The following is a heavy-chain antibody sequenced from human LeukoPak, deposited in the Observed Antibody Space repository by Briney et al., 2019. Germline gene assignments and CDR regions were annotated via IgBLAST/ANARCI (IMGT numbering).Heavy chain of an antibody. V-gene: IGHV3-30-3*01. J-gene: IGHJ5*02. CDR1: GFTFSNFA. CDR2: VSYDGSKK. CDR3: VRDRYDIP. D-gene: IGHD3-9*01. Sequence: GRSLRLSCAASGFTFSNFAMHWVRQAPGKGLEWVAVVSYDGSKKYYADSVKGRFTISRDNSKNTLYLQMNSLRAEDTAVYYCVRDRYDIPWGQGTLVTVSS.